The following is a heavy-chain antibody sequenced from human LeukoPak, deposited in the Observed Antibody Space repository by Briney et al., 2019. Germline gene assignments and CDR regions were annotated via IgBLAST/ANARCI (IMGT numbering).Heavy chain of an antibody. CDR2: ISTYDGDT. CDR3: ARGGLGELTLDY. D-gene: IGHD3-16*01. V-gene: IGHV1-18*01. CDR1: GYTFTSYG. J-gene: IGHJ4*02. Sequence: GASVKVSCKASGYTFTSYGISWVRQAPGQGLEWMGWISTYDGDTNYAQKLQGRVTMTTDTSTNTAYMELRSLRSDDTAVYYCARGGLGELTLDYWGQGTLVSVSS.